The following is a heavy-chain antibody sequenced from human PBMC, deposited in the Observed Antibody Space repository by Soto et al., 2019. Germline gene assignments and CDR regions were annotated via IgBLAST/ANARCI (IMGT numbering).Heavy chain of an antibody. CDR2: IYYSGST. D-gene: IGHD2-15*01. V-gene: IGHV4-59*08. CDR3: ARHLFYCSGGSCYSLYYGLDV. CDR1: GGSISSYY. J-gene: IGHJ6*02. Sequence: SETLSLTCTVSGGSISSYYWSWIRQPPGKGLEWIGYIYYSGSTNYNPSLKSRVTISVDTSKNQFSLKLSSVTAADTAVYYCARHLFYCSGGSCYSLYYGLDVWGQGTTVTVSS.